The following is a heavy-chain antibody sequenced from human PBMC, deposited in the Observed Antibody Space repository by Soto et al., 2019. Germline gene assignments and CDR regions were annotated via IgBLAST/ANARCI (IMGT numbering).Heavy chain of an antibody. V-gene: IGHV1-18*01. D-gene: IGHD2-2*01. CDR1: GYTFTSYG. J-gene: IGHJ6*03. CDR2: ISAYNGNT. CDR3: ARSVVPAAPPYYYYYMDV. Sequence: ASVKVSCKASGYTFTSYGISWVRQAPGQGLEWMGWISAYNGNTNYAQKLQGRVTMTTDTSTSTAYMELRSLRSDDTAVYYCARSVVPAAPPYYYYYMDVWGKGTTVTVSS.